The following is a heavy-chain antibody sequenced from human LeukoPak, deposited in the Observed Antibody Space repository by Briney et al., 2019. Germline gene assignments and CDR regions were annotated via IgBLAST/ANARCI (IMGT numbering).Heavy chain of an antibody. V-gene: IGHV4-34*01. Sequence: SGTLSLTCAVYGGSFSGYYWTWIRQPPGKGLEWIGEINHSGSTNYNPSLKSGVTISVDTSKNQFSLKLSSVTAADTAVYYCARSGELLRWFDPWGQGTLVTVSS. D-gene: IGHD2-15*01. CDR3: ARSGELLRWFDP. CDR2: INHSGST. CDR1: GGSFSGYY. J-gene: IGHJ5*02.